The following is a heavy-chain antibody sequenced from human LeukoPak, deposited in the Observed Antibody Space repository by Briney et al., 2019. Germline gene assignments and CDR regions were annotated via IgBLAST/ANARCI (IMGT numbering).Heavy chain of an antibody. CDR3: ARDSRGYGDYLHTLDY. Sequence: PSETLSLTCTVSGGSISNSNYYWGWIRQPPGKGLEWIGSIFYSGITNYNPSLKSRVTISVDKSKNQFSLKLSSVTAADTAVYYCARDSRGYGDYLHTLDYWGQGTLVTVSS. CDR2: IFYSGIT. J-gene: IGHJ4*02. D-gene: IGHD4-17*01. V-gene: IGHV4-39*07. CDR1: GGSISNSNYY.